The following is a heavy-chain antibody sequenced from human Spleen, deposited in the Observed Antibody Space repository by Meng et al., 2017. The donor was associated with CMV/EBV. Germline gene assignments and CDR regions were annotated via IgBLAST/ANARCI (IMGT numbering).Heavy chain of an antibody. Sequence: ASVKVSCKASGYTFTQNYYIHWLRQAPGQGLEWMGWINPSTGGTHYAQKFQGRVTITRDTSISTVYMELSRLASDDTAIYYCARDVTRVSNYFDNWGQGTLVTVSS. V-gene: IGHV1-2*02. CDR3: ARDVTRVSNYFDN. CDR1: GYTFTQNYY. D-gene: IGHD4-11*01. J-gene: IGHJ4*02. CDR2: INPSTGGT.